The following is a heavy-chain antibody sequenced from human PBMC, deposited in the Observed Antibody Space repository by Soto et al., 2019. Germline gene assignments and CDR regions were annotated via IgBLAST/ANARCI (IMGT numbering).Heavy chain of an antibody. D-gene: IGHD6-13*01. J-gene: IGHJ6*02. CDR3: RRSSRYSTDV. CDR1: GDSIRSSSY. V-gene: IGHV4-39*01. CDR2: IYSTGNT. Sequence: SETLSLTCTVSGDSIRSSSYWGWIRQPPGKGLEWIGSIYSTGNTYYNPSLNSQVTISVDTSKNQFPLNVISVTAADTAVYYCRRSSRYSTDVWGQGTTVTVSS.